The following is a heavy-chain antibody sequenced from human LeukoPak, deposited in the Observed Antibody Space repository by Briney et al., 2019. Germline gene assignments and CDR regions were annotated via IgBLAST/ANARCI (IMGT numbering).Heavy chain of an antibody. V-gene: IGHV4-59*01. CDR2: MSNSGHT. Sequence: SETLSLTCTVSGGSISNYYWNWIRQPPGKGAEWIGYMSNSGHTNYNPSLKSRVSISVDASRNQFSLDLSSVTAADTAVYFCARGAGNYFVFDYWGQGTLVTVSS. CDR1: GGSISNYY. D-gene: IGHD1-26*01. J-gene: IGHJ4*02. CDR3: ARGAGNYFVFDY.